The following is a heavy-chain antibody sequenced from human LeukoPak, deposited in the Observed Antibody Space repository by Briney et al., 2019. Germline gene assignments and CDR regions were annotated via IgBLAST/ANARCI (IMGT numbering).Heavy chain of an antibody. CDR2: IGGDAVAT. Sequence: PGGSLRLSCAASGSTFSDYAMTWVRQAPGKGLEWVSVIGGDAVATYYADSVKGRFTISRDNSKNTLYLQMNSLRAEDTAVYYCARETRDYGGNSRNAFDIWGQGTMVTVSS. D-gene: IGHD4-23*01. J-gene: IGHJ3*02. V-gene: IGHV3-23*01. CDR1: GSTFSDYA. CDR3: ARETRDYGGNSRNAFDI.